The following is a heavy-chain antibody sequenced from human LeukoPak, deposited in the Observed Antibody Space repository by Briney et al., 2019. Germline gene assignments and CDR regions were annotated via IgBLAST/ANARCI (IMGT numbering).Heavy chain of an antibody. D-gene: IGHD2-21*02. J-gene: IGHJ4*02. CDR1: GGSISSGSCY. V-gene: IGHV4-61*02. Sequence: SETLSLTCTVSGGSISSGSCYWSWIRQPAEKGLEWIGRIYTSGSTNYNPSLKSRVTISVDMSKNQFSLKLSSVTAADTAVYYCASQPGGVTNFFDYWGQGTLVTVSS. CDR3: ASQPGGVTNFFDY. CDR2: IYTSGST.